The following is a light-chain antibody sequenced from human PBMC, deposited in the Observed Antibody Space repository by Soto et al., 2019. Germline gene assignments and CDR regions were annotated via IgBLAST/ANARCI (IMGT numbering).Light chain of an antibody. Sequence: QSVLTQRAAVSGSPGQSITMSCTRTSSDVGGYNYVSWYQQHPGKAPKLMIYGVTNRPSGVSNRFSRSKSGNTASLTISGLHAEDYANQYCISYTSSTTYVFGTATKVSVL. CDR3: ISYTSSTTYV. V-gene: IGLV2-14*01. J-gene: IGLJ1*01. CDR2: GVT. CDR1: SSDVGGYNY.